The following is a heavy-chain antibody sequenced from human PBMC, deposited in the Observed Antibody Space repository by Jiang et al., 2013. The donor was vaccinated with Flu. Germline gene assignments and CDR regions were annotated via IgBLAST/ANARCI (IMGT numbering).Heavy chain of an antibody. Sequence: GLVQPGGSLRLSCAASGFHFSTTWMSWVRQAPGKGPEWVARIKSERDGGTIDYIAPVKGRFTISRDDSEDTVFLQMNSLKLEDTGIYYCTTDPRFWGQGTAVTVSS. CDR2: IKSERDGGTI. CDR3: TTDPRF. V-gene: IGHV3-15*01. CDR1: GFHFSTTW. J-gene: IGHJ3*01.